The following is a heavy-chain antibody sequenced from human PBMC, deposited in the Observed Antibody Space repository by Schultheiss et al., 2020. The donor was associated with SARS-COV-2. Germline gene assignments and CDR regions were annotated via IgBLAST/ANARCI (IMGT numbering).Heavy chain of an antibody. Sequence: SETLSLTCTVSGGSISSGSFYWSWIRQPAGKGLEWIGEINHSGSTNYNPSLKSRVTISVDTSKNQFSLKLSSVTAADTAVYYCGPSRGSNRHYGSGSPRHDWGQGTLVTVSS. D-gene: IGHD3-10*01. J-gene: IGHJ4*02. V-gene: IGHV4-61*10. CDR3: GPSRGSNRHYGSGSPRHD. CDR1: GGSISSGSFY. CDR2: INHSGST.